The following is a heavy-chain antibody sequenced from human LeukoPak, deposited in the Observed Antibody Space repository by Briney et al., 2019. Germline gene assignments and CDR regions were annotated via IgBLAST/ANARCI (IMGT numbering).Heavy chain of an antibody. D-gene: IGHD3-10*01. Sequence: GGSLRLSRAASGFTFSNYWMSWVRQSPGRGLEWVANIDQDGSTEYYVDSVGGRFTVSRDNAKNSVYLQIDSLRAEDTAVYYCARADNYGSILDYWGRGTLVTVSS. CDR2: IDQDGSTE. CDR1: GFTFSNYW. J-gene: IGHJ4*02. CDR3: ARADNYGSILDY. V-gene: IGHV3-7*04.